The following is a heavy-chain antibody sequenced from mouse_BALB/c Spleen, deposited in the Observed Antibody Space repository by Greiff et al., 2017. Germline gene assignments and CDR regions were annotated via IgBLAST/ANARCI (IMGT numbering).Heavy chain of an antibody. V-gene: IGHV1-20*02. CDR3: ASGNYWFAY. CDR2: INPYNGDT. J-gene: IGHJ3*01. D-gene: IGHD2-1*01. Sequence: EVKLMESGPELVKPGASVKISCKASGYSFTGYFMNWVMQSHGKSLEWIGRINPYNGDTFYNQKFKGKATLTVDKSSSTAHMELRSLASEDSAVYYCASGNYWFAYWGQGTLVTVSA. CDR1: GYSFTGYF.